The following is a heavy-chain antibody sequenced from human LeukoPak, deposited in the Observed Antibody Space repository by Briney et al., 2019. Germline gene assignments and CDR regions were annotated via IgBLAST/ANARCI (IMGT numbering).Heavy chain of an antibody. Sequence: SETLSLTCTVSGGSISSGGYYWSWIRQHPGKGLEWIGYIYYSGSTYYNPSLKSRVTISVDTSRNQFSLKLSSVTAADTAVYYCARDRHTTVTTYYFDYWGQGTLVTVSS. D-gene: IGHD4-17*01. CDR2: IYYSGST. CDR1: GGSISSGGYY. CDR3: ARDRHTTVTTYYFDY. V-gene: IGHV4-31*03. J-gene: IGHJ4*02.